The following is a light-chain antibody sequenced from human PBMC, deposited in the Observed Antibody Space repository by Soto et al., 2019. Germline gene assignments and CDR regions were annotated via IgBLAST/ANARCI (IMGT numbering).Light chain of an antibody. CDR1: QSISSY. J-gene: IGKJ5*01. V-gene: IGKV1-39*01. CDR3: QQYGSSQIT. CDR2: AAS. Sequence: DIQMTQSPSSLSASVGDRVTITCRSSQSISSYLNWYQQKPGKAPKLLIYAASSLQSGVPSRFTGSGSGTECNLTIRSLEPEDFAVYYCQQYGSSQITFGQGTRLEIK.